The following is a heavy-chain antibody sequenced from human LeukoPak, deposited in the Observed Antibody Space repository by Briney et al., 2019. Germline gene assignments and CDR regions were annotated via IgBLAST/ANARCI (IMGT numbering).Heavy chain of an antibody. CDR2: ISGSGGST. V-gene: IGHV3-23*01. Sequence: PGGSLRLSCAASGFTFSSYAMSWVRQAPGKGLEWVSAISGSGGSTYYADSVKGRFTISRDNSKNTLYLQMNSLRAEDTAVYYCAKVLRVPAAMPYGGMDVWGQGTTVTVSS. J-gene: IGHJ6*02. CDR1: GFTFSSYA. D-gene: IGHD2-2*01. CDR3: AKVLRVPAAMPYGGMDV.